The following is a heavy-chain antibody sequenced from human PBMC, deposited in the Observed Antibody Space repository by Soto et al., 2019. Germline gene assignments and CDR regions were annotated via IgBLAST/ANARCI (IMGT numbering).Heavy chain of an antibody. Sequence: QVHLQESGPGLVAPSGTLSLTCTLSGGSVRAPDWWNWVRQSPDKGLEWIAEVHISGHSNYNPSLKSRVSVSIDSSKNQFYLNLTSVTGADTAIYYCARVRQGCSANNCYFDPWGQGTQVTISS. D-gene: IGHD1-1*01. J-gene: IGHJ5*01. CDR3: ARVRQGCSANNCYFDP. CDR1: GGSVRAPDW. V-gene: IGHV4-4*02. CDR2: VHISGHS.